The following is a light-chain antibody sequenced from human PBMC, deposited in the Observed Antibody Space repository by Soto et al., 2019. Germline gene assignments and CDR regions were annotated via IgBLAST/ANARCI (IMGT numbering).Light chain of an antibody. CDR2: SND. V-gene: IGLV1-47*02. CDR1: SSNIETND. CDR3: ATWDDSLRGVV. Sequence: QSVLTQPPSASGTPGQWVTISCSGSSSNIETNDIYWHQQVPGSAPKLLIYSNDQRPSGVPDRFSASKSGTSASLAISGLRSEEEAEYFCATWDDSLRGVVFGGGTKLTVL. J-gene: IGLJ2*01.